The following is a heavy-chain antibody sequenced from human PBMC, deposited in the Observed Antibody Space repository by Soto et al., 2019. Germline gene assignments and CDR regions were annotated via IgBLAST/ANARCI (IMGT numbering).Heavy chain of an antibody. D-gene: IGHD3-3*01. CDR1: GFTFSSYA. V-gene: IGHV3-23*01. Sequence: GGSLRLSCAASGFTFSSYAMSLVRQAPGKGLEWASAISGSGGSTYYADSVKGRFTISRDNSKNTLYLQMNSLRAEDTAVYYCAKDQYYDFWSGYYGFDYWGQGTLVTVSS. CDR3: AKDQYYDFWSGYYGFDY. CDR2: ISGSGGST. J-gene: IGHJ4*02.